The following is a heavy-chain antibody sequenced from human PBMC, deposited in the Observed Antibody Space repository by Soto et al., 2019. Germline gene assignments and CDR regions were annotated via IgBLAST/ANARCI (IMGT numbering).Heavy chain of an antibody. CDR1: GYTFTSYG. Sequence: ASVKVSCKASGYTFTSYGISWVRQAPGQGLEWKRWISAYNGNTNYAQKLQGRVTMTTDTSTSTAYMELRSLRSDDTAVYYCARGLLAYCGGDCALFDSWGQGIMVTVSS. CDR2: ISAYNGNT. D-gene: IGHD2-21*02. CDR3: ARGLLAYCGGDCALFDS. V-gene: IGHV1-18*01. J-gene: IGHJ4*02.